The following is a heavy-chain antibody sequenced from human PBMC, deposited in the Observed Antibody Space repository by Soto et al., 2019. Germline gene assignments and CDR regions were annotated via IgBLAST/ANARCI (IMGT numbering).Heavy chain of an antibody. D-gene: IGHD6-19*01. CDR2: IAGDGSNK. CDR1: GFTFSSYA. V-gene: IGHV3-30-3*01. J-gene: IGHJ5*02. CDR3: AGESRGGDSIGWYERWFDP. Sequence: QVQLVESGGGVVQPGRSLRLSFAASGFTFSSYAIHWVIPAPGKGREWVAGIAGDGSNKYYVGYVKGRFTISRDNSKTTLYLQMNSLIAEDTAVYYCAGESRGGDSIGWYERWFDPWGQGTLVTVSS.